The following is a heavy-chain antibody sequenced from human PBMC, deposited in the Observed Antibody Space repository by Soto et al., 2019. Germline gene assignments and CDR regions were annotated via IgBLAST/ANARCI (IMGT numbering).Heavy chain of an antibody. CDR1: GFTFSSHG. CDR3: ARWGNWKVADN. Sequence: QVQLVESGGGVVQPGRSLRLSCAASGFTFSSHGMHWVRQAPDKGLEWVAVIWYDRSNKYYADSVKGRFTISRDNSNNMLYLEMNSLRVEDTAVYYCARWGNWKVADNWGQGTLVTVSS. D-gene: IGHD3-16*01. CDR2: IWYDRSNK. V-gene: IGHV3-33*01. J-gene: IGHJ4*02.